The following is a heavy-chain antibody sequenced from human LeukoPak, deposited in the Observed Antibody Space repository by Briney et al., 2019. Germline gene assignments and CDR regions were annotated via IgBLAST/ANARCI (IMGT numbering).Heavy chain of an antibody. J-gene: IGHJ4*02. CDR3: ARRVQAIAQAGIESHFDY. CDR1: GFTFSSYG. Sequence: PGGSLRLSCAASGFTFSSYGMHWVRQAPGKGLEWVAFIRYDGSNKYYADSVKGRFTISRDNAKNSLYLQMNSLRVDDTAVYYCARRVQAIAQAGIESHFDYWGQGTLATVSS. D-gene: IGHD6-19*01. V-gene: IGHV3-30*02. CDR2: IRYDGSNK.